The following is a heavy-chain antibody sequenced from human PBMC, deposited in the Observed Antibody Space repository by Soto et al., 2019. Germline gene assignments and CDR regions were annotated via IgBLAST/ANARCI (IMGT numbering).Heavy chain of an antibody. Sequence: QVQLVESGGGVVQPGRSLRLSCAASEFPFSNYGMHWVRQAPGKGLERVAHISYDGSNKHYADSVKGRFTISRDNSKNMLFLQMSSLRTEDTAVYYCAGGQYYFDYCGQGTRVSVSS. CDR2: ISYDGSNK. CDR3: AGGQYYFDY. V-gene: IGHV3-30*03. CDR1: EFPFSNYG. D-gene: IGHD2-15*01. J-gene: IGHJ4*02.